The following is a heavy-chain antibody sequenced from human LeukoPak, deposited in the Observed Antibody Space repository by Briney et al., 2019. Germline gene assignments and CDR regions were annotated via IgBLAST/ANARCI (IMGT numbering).Heavy chain of an antibody. D-gene: IGHD3-10*01. V-gene: IGHV3-48*03. CDR2: ISSSGSTI. CDR3: AREVWGGGFDY. J-gene: IGHJ4*02. Sequence: GGSLRLSCAASGFTFSSYEMNWVRQAPGKGLEWVSYISSSGSTIYYADSVKGRFTISRDNAKNSLYLQMNSLRAEDTAVYYCAREVWGGGFDYWGQGTLVTVSS. CDR1: GFTFSSYE.